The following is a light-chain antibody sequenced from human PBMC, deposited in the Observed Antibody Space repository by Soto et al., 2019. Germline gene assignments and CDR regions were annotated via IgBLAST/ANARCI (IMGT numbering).Light chain of an antibody. V-gene: IGLV2-11*01. CDR1: SSDVGRYTY. CDR3: CSDAGGPTYV. CDR2: DVT. J-gene: IGLJ1*01. Sequence: QSVLTQPRSVSGSPGQSVTISCTGTSSDVGRYTYVSWYQQHPGKAPQLIIRDVTERPSGVPDRFSGSKSGNTASLTISGLQAEDDADYYCCSDAGGPTYVFGTGTKVTVL.